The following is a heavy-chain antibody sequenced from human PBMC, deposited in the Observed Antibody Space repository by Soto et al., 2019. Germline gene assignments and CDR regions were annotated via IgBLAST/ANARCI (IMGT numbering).Heavy chain of an antibody. V-gene: IGHV3-23*01. CDR2: LNENGANT. Sequence: GESKSLSCSASGVPFSSSTMTWVRQAPGKGLEWVSTLNENGANTHYADSVKGRFTISRDNSRNTLDLQMNSLRAEDTALYYCVYWVSARFDYWGQGTLVTVSA. J-gene: IGHJ4*02. CDR1: GVPFSSST. D-gene: IGHD2-15*01. CDR3: VYWVSARFDY.